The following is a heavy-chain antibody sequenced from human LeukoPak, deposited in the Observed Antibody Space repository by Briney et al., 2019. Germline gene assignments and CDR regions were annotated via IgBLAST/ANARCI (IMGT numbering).Heavy chain of an antibody. J-gene: IGHJ4*02. Sequence: SETLSLTCAVSGGSISSGGYSWSWIRQPPGKGPEWIGYIYHSGSTYYDPSLKSRVTISVDRSKNQFSLKLSSVTAADTAVYYCARGARGAIDYWGQGTLVTVSS. D-gene: IGHD1-26*01. V-gene: IGHV4-30-2*01. CDR1: GGSISSGGYS. CDR3: ARGARGAIDY. CDR2: IYHSGST.